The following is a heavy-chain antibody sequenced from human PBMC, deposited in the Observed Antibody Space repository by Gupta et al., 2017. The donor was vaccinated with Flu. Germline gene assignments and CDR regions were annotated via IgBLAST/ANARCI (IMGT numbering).Heavy chain of an antibody. J-gene: IGHJ3*02. D-gene: IGHD1-26*01. CDR1: GGSISSYY. CDR3: ARDLGSYGAFDI. CDR2: IYYSGRT. Sequence: QVQLQETGPGLVKPSETLSLTCTDSGGSISSYYWSWIRQPPGKGLEWIGYIYYSGRTNYNPSLKSRVTISVDTSKNQFSLKLSSVTAADTAVYYCARDLGSYGAFDIWGQGTMVTVSS. V-gene: IGHV4-59*01.